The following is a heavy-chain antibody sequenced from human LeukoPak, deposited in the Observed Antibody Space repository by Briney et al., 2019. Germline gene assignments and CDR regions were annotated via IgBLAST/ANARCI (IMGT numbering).Heavy chain of an antibody. J-gene: IGHJ6*03. CDR1: GGTFSSYA. V-gene: IGHV1-69*06. CDR3: ARGRYYYDSRGSYYYYMDV. CDR2: IIPIFGTA. Sequence: SVKVSCKAPGGTFSSYAISWVRQAPGQGLEWMGGIIPIFGTANYAQKFQGRVTITADKSTSTAYMELSSLRSEDTAVYYCARGRYYYDSRGSYYYYMDVWGKGTTVTVSS. D-gene: IGHD3-22*01.